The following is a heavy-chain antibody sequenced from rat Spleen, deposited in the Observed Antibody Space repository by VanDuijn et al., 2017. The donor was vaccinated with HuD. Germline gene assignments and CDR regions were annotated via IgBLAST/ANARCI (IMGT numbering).Heavy chain of an antibody. V-gene: IGHV2S1*01. Sequence: QVQLKESGPGLVQPSQTLSLTCTVSGFSLTSYHVSWVRQPPGKSLVWMGTIWTGGGTNYNSTVQSRLSISRDTSKSQVFLKMNSLQPEDTGTYYCARGTTDYYVMDAWGQGASVTVSS. CDR3: ARGTTDYYVMDA. D-gene: IGHD1-10*01. J-gene: IGHJ4*01. CDR2: IWTGGGT. CDR1: GFSLTSYH.